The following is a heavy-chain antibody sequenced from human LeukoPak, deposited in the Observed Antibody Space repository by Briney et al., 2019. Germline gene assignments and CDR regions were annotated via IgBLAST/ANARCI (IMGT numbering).Heavy chain of an antibody. D-gene: IGHD3-3*01. J-gene: IGHJ4*02. CDR2: ISGSGGST. Sequence: PGGSLRLSCAASGFTFSSYAMSWVRQAPGKGLEWVSAISGSGGSTYYADSVKGRFTISRDNSKNTLYLQMTSLRAEDTAVYYCAKDPSVVIILNYFDYWGQGTLVTVSS. CDR1: GFTFSSYA. CDR3: AKDPSVVIILNYFDY. V-gene: IGHV3-23*01.